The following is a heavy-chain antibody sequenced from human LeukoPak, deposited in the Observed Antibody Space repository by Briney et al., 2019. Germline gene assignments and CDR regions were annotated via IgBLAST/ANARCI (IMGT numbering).Heavy chain of an antibody. J-gene: IGHJ3*02. CDR2: MNPNSGNT. V-gene: IGHV1-8*03. CDR3: ARGSPRNAFDI. Sequence: GASVKVSCKASGYTFTSYDINWVRQATGQGLEWMGWMNPNSGNTGYAQKFQGRVTITRNTSIGTAYMELSSLRSEDTAVYYCARGSPRNAFDIWGQGTMVTVSS. CDR1: GYTFTSYD.